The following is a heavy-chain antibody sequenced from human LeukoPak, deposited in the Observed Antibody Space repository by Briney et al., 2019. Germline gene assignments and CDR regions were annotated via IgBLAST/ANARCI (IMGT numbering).Heavy chain of an antibody. V-gene: IGHV3-21*01. Sequence: GGSLRLSCAASGFTFSSYSMIWVRQAPGKGLEWVSSISSSSSYIYYADSVKGRFTISRDNAKNSLYLQMNSLRAEDTAVYYCAREPRYCSSTSCYTIDYWGQGTLVTVSS. CDR1: GFTFSSYS. D-gene: IGHD2-2*02. J-gene: IGHJ4*02. CDR2: ISSSSSYI. CDR3: AREPRYCSSTSCYTIDY.